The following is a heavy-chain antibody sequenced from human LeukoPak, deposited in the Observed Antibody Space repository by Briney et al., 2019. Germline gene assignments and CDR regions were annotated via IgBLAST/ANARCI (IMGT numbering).Heavy chain of an antibody. Sequence: GGTLRLSCAASGFTFSSYSMNWVRQAPGKGLEWVSYVSSSSSTIYYADSVKGRFTVSRDNSKNTLFLQMNSLRAEDTAVYYCAKDGGLWVSAHWGDSWGRGTLVTVSS. CDR3: AKDGGLWVSAHWGDS. D-gene: IGHD7-27*01. V-gene: IGHV3-48*01. CDR1: GFTFSSYS. J-gene: IGHJ4*02. CDR2: VSSSSSTI.